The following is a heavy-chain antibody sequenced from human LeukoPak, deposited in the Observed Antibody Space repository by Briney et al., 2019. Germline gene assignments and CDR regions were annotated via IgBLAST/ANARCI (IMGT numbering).Heavy chain of an antibody. CDR2: IYHSGST. CDR1: GYSISSGYY. V-gene: IGHV4-38-2*02. D-gene: IGHD3-10*01. J-gene: IGHJ4*02. Sequence: SETLSLTCTVSGYSISSGYYWGWIRQPPGKGLEWIGSIYHSGSTYYNPSLKSRVTISVDTSKNQFSLKLSSVTAADTAVYYCARHPRGYYYGSGSYSLGPDYWGQGTLVTVSS. CDR3: ARHPRGYYYGSGSYSLGPDY.